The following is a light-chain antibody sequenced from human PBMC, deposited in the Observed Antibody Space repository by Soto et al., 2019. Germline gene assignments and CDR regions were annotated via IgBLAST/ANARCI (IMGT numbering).Light chain of an antibody. CDR2: DAS. J-gene: IGKJ1*01. CDR3: QQTYSSRTWT. V-gene: IGKV1-5*01. CDR1: QSISSW. Sequence: EIQMTQSPSTLSASVVDRFSITFLASQSISSWLAWYQQKPGKAPKLLIYDASTLQSGVPSRFSGGGSGTDFSLFISNLQPEDFATYYCQQTYSSRTWTFGQGTKVDIK.